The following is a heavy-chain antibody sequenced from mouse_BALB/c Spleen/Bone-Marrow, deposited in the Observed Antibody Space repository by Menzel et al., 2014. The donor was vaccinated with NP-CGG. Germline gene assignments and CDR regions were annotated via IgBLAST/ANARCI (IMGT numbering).Heavy chain of an antibody. V-gene: IGHV1S135*01. D-gene: IGHD2-10*01. J-gene: IGHJ4*01. Sequence: EVQLQQSGPELGKPGASVKMSCKASGYSFTGYNMYWVKQSHRKSLEWIGYIDPYNGGTSYNQKSKGKATLTVDKSSSTAYMHLNSLTSEDSAIYYCAREAAYYGNYGAMDYWGQGTSVTVSS. CDR3: AREAAYYGNYGAMDY. CDR2: IDPYNGGT. CDR1: GYSFTGYN.